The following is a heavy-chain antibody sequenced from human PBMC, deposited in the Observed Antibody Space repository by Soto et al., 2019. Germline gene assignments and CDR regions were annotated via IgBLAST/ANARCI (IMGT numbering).Heavy chain of an antibody. CDR3: ASGYCGGGSCYPAH. CDR1: GFTVSNYY. Sequence: EVQVVESGGGLVQPGGSLRLSCAASGFTVSNYYVTWVRQAPGKGPEWVSTIDSGDRTYYGDSVKGRFTISRDNSKNTLYLQTNSLRAEDTAVYYCASGYCGGGSCYPAHWGQGTLVTVSS. V-gene: IGHV3-66*01. D-gene: IGHD2-15*01. J-gene: IGHJ4*02. CDR2: IDSGDRT.